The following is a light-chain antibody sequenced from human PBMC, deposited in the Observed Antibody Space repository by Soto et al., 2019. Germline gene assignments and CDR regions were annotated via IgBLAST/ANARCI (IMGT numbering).Light chain of an antibody. CDR1: QSISGW. CDR2: KAS. J-gene: IGKJ2*01. CDR3: QQYNSYSRT. V-gene: IGKV1-5*03. Sequence: DIQMTQSPSTLSAYVGDRVTITCRASQSISGWLAWYQQKPGKAPKLLIYKASSLESGVPSRFSGSQSGTEFTLTISSLQPDDFATYYCQQYNSYSRTFGQGTKLEIK.